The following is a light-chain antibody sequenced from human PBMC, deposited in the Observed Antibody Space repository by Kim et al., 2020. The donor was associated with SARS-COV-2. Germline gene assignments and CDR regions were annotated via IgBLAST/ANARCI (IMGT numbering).Light chain of an antibody. V-gene: IGLV2-14*03. J-gene: IGLJ3*02. CDR2: DVT. CDR1: SSDVGGYNS. CDR3: SSYTSSTTLV. Sequence: GQSVTISFTGTSSDVGGYNSVSWYQHHPGKAPKLMIYDVTKRPSGVSNRFSGSKSGYTASLTISGLQAEDEADYYCSSYTSSTTLVFGGGTQLTVL.